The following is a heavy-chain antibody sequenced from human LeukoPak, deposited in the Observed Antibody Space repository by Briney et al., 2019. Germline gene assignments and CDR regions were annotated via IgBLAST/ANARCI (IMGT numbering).Heavy chain of an antibody. J-gene: IGHJ4*02. CDR2: IYHSGST. D-gene: IGHD3-10*01. CDR3: ATNILWFGELFYY. V-gene: IGHV4-4*02. Sequence: SETLSLTCAVSGGSISSSSWWSWVRQPPGRGLEWIGEIYHSGSTNYNPSLKSRVTISVDTSKNQFSLKLSSVTAADTAVYYCATNILWFGELFYYWGQGTLVTVSS. CDR1: GGSISSSSW.